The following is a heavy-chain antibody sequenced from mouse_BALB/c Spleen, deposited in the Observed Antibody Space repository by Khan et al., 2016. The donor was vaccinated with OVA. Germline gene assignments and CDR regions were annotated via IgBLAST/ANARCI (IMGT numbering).Heavy chain of an antibody. CDR2: ISYSGNT. Sequence: EVKLLESGPGLMKPSQSLTISCNASGYSFTSDYVRNLIRKLGGNILWLMGFISYSGNTNYNQSFKSRISITQDTSNNHFLLQLNSVSSEDTATYCCARVYGGDFDYWGQGTTLTVSS. CDR1: GYSFTSDYV. J-gene: IGHJ2*01. V-gene: IGHV3-2*02. D-gene: IGHD1-1*01. CDR3: ARVYGGDFDY.